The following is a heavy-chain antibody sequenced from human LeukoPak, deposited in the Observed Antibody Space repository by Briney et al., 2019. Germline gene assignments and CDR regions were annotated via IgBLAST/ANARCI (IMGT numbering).Heavy chain of an antibody. CDR3: ARSNVRSYYDSSGYYYY. CDR2: ISAYNGNT. Sequence: ASVKVSCKASGYTFTSYGISWVRQAPGQGLEWMGWISAYNGNTNYAQKLQGRVTMTTDTSTSTAYMELRSLRSDDTAVYYCARSNVRSYYDSSGYYYYWGQGTLVTVSS. CDR1: GYTFTSYG. J-gene: IGHJ4*02. D-gene: IGHD3-22*01. V-gene: IGHV1-18*01.